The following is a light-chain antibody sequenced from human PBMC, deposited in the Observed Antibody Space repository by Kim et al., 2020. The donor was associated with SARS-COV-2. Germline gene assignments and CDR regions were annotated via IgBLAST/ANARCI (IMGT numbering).Light chain of an antibody. CDR2: DVS. V-gene: IGLV2-14*03. CDR1: TSLVSNDNY. CDR3: TSYTGADTVV. J-gene: IGLJ2*01. Sequence: SIIIACTGTTSLVSNDNYVSWYQQHPDKAPKLIIYDVSYRASGVSTRFSSSRSGNTASLTISGLQAADEADYYCTSYTGADTVVFGGGTKVTVL.